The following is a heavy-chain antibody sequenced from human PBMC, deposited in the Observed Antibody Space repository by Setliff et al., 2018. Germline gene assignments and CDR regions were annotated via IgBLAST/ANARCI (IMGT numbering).Heavy chain of an antibody. CDR1: GGSISGGVAS. D-gene: IGHD3-10*01. CDR3: ARGGGYGAGGSFHNAPFDY. J-gene: IGHJ4*02. V-gene: IGHV4-30-2*01. CDR2: IYHAGST. Sequence: SETLSLPSAVSGGSISGGVASWGWVRQPPGKGLGWIGYIYHAGSTYYNPSLESRVTISIDTPNQPFSLEFRSLTAADTALYYFARGGGYGAGGSFHNAPFDYWGQGMLVTVSS.